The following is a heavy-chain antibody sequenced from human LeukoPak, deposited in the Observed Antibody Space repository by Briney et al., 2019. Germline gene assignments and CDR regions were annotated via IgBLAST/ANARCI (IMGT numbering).Heavy chain of an antibody. Sequence: GGSLRLSCAASGFTFSSYWMSWVRQAPGKGREWVANIKQDGREKYYVDSVKGRFTISRDNAKNSLYLQMNSLRAEDTAVYYCARVNVDTAMVYYYYYYMGVWGKGTTVTVSS. J-gene: IGHJ6*03. CDR3: ARVNVDTAMVYYYYYYMGV. V-gene: IGHV3-7*01. CDR2: IKQDGREK. CDR1: GFTFSSYW. D-gene: IGHD5-18*01.